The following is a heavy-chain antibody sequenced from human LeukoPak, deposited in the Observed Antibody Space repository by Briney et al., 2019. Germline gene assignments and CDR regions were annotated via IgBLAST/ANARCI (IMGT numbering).Heavy chain of an antibody. CDR1: EFAFSTYN. V-gene: IGHV3-48*02. CDR2: ISTGSSTT. CDR3: ARMIGEIYCSGGSCYLDY. D-gene: IGHD2-15*01. J-gene: IGHJ4*02. Sequence: GGSLRLSCAASEFAFSTYNMNWVRQAPGKGLEWVSYISTGSSTTYYADSVKGRFTISRDNAKNSLYLQMNSLRDEDTAVYYCARMIGEIYCSGGSCYLDYWGQGTLVTVSS.